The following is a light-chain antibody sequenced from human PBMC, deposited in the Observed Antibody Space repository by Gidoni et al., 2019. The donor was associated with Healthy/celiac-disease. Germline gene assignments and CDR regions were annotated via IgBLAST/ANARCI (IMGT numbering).Light chain of an antibody. CDR3: NARDSSGNHLV. J-gene: IGLJ2*01. V-gene: IGLV3-19*01. Sequence: SSELTQYAAVSVSLGQTVMITCQGDSLSSYYASWYQQKPGQAPVLVIYGKTNRHSGIPDLFSGSSSGNTASFTITGAQAEDEADYYCNARDSSGNHLVFGGGTKLTVL. CDR1: SLSSYY. CDR2: GKT.